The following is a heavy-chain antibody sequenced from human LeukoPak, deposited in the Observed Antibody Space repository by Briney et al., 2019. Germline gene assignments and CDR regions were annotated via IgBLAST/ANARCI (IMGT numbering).Heavy chain of an antibody. V-gene: IGHV4-59*08. Sequence: KASETLSLTCTVSGGSISSYYWSWIRQPPGKGLEWIGYIYYSGSTNYNPSLKSRVTISVDTSKNQFSLKLSSVTAADTAVYYCARGVTSGYYPPRGHFDYWGQGTLVTVSS. D-gene: IGHD3-22*01. CDR3: ARGVTSGYYPPRGHFDY. CDR1: GGSISSYY. CDR2: IYYSGST. J-gene: IGHJ4*02.